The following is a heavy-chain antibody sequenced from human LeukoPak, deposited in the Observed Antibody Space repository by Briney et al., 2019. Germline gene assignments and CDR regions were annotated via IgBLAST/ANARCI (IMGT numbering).Heavy chain of an antibody. Sequence: GGSLRLSCAASGFTFSSYEMNWVRQAPGKGLEWVSYISSSGSTIYYADSVKGRFTISRDNAKNSLYLQRNSLRAEDTAVYYCARDREAVDTKAWYFDYWGQGTLVTVSS. CDR3: ARDREAVDTKAWYFDY. D-gene: IGHD6-19*01. J-gene: IGHJ4*02. CDR1: GFTFSSYE. CDR2: ISSSGSTI. V-gene: IGHV3-48*03.